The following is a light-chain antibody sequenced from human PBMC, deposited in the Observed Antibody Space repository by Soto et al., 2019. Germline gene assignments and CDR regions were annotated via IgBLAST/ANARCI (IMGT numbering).Light chain of an antibody. CDR3: QQYATCPPWT. CDR1: QSVSSN. J-gene: IGKJ1*01. CDR2: GPS. V-gene: IGKV3D-15*01. Sequence: EIVMTQSPATLSVSPGERATLSCRASQSVSSNLAWYQQKPGQAPRLLIYGPSTRATGIPARFSGSGSGTESTPTITRLQSEDFEIYYCQQYATCPPWTFGQGTKVKTK.